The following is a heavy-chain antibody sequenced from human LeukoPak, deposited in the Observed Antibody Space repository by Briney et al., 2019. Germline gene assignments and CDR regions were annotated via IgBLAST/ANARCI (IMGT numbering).Heavy chain of an antibody. Sequence: SVKVSCKASGGTFSSSAISWVRQAPGQGLEWMGGIIPIFDTTNYAQKFQGRVTMTRDMSTSTVYMELSSLRSEDTAVYYCATGPRSCTGGSCYYYYYYMDVWGKGTTVTVSS. CDR1: GGTFSSSA. J-gene: IGHJ6*03. D-gene: IGHD2-15*01. CDR2: IIPIFDTT. CDR3: ATGPRSCTGGSCYYYYYYMDV. V-gene: IGHV1-69*05.